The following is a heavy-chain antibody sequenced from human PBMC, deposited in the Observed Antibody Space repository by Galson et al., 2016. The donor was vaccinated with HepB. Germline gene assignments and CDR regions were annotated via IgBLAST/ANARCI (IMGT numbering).Heavy chain of an antibody. D-gene: IGHD3-10*01. V-gene: IGHV4-31*03. J-gene: IGHJ4*02. CDR3: ARRGVATMKRGFDF. CDR1: GGSISSGVYY. Sequence: TLSLTCTVSGGSISSGVYYWNWIRQHPGKGLEWIGHIYYSGSTHYNPSLKSRLSISVDTSKNQFSLKLSSVTAADTAVYYCARRGVATMKRGFDFWGQGTLVTVSS. CDR2: IYYSGST.